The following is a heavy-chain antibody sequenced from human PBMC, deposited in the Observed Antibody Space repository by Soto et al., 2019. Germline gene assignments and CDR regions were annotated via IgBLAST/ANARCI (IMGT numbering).Heavy chain of an antibody. V-gene: IGHV1-46*01. D-gene: IGHD5-12*01. CDR3: ALAQFDY. CDR1: GYTFTSYY. CDR2: FNPSGDYT. Sequence: ASVKVSCKASGYTFTSYYIHRVRQAPGQGLEWVGIFNPSGDYTSYPQKFQGRLTLTRDTSTSTVYMELSSLRYEDAAMYYCALAQFDYWGQGTLVTVSS. J-gene: IGHJ4*02.